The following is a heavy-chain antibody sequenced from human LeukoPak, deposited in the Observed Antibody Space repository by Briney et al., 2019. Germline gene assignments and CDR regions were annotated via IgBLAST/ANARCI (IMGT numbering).Heavy chain of an antibody. J-gene: IGHJ3*02. Sequence: ASVKVSCKASGFTFTSSAMQWVRQAPGQGLEWMGWISAYNGYTNYAQKLQGRVTMITDTSTSTAYMELRSLMSDDTAVYFCARGRRRLQPFDIWGQGTMVTVSS. CDR3: ARGRRRLQPFDI. V-gene: IGHV1-18*01. D-gene: IGHD5-12*01. CDR2: ISAYNGYT. CDR1: GFTFTSSA.